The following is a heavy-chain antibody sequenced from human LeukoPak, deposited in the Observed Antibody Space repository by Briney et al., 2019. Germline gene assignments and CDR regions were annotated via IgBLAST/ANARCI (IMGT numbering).Heavy chain of an antibody. V-gene: IGHV4-38-2*01. Sequence: SETLSLTCAVSGASISTNYYWGWIRQPPGKGLEWIGSMHHSGTTFYSPSLKSRVSISLDTSKNHFSLRLSSVTAADTAVYYCARHEVWLAGLNYWGQGILVTVST. CDR1: GASISTNYY. J-gene: IGHJ4*02. D-gene: IGHD6-19*01. CDR3: ARHEVWLAGLNY. CDR2: MHHSGTT.